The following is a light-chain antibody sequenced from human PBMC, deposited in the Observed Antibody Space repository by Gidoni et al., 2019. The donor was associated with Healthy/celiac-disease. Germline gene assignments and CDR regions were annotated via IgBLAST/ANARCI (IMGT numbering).Light chain of an antibody. CDR2: GAS. CDR3: QQYGSSPKLT. V-gene: IGKV3-20*01. J-gene: IGKJ4*01. Sequence: EIMLTPSPGTLSLSPGERATLSCRASQSVRSSYLAWYQQKPGQAPRLLIYGASSRATGIPDRFSGSGSGTDFTLTISRLEPEEFAVYYCQQYGSSPKLTFGGGTKVEIK. CDR1: QSVRSSY.